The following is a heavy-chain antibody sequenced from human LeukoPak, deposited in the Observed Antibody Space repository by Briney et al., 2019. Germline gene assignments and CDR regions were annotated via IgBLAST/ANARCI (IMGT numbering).Heavy chain of an antibody. Sequence: GGSLRLSCAASGFTFSNYGMHWVRQAPGKGLEWVALIWYDGNNKYYADSVKGRFTISRDNSKNTLYLQLNSLRAEGTAVYYCARQHCSGGDCYFFDWGQGTLVTVSS. CDR1: GFTFSNYG. J-gene: IGHJ4*02. V-gene: IGHV3-33*01. CDR3: ARQHCSGGDCYFFD. CDR2: IWYDGNNK. D-gene: IGHD2-15*01.